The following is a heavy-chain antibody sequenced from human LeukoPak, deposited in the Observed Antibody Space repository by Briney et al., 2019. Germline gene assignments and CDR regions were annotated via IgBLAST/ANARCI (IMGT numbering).Heavy chain of an antibody. D-gene: IGHD6-13*01. CDR3: ARSIAAAGFDY. CDR1: GFTLSSYD. Sequence: GGSLRLSCAASGFTLSSYDMHWVRQATGNGLEWVSAIGTAGDTYYPGSVKGRFTISRENAKNSLYLQMNSLRAGDTAVYYCARSIAAAGFDYWGQGTLVTVSS. J-gene: IGHJ4*02. CDR2: IGTAGDT. V-gene: IGHV3-13*01.